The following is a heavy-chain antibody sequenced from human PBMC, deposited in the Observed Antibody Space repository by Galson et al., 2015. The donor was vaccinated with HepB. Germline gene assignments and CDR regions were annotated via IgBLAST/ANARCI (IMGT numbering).Heavy chain of an antibody. D-gene: IGHD6-13*01. CDR3: SRSGDLSGYTSS. CDR2: IRSKPNNYAT. J-gene: IGHJ4*02. CDR1: GFTFSGSA. Sequence: SLRLSCAASGFTFSGSAIHWVRQASGKGPEWVGRIRSKPNNYATTYVASLEGRFIISRDDSKNTAFLHMINLQIEDTAVYYCSRSGDLSGYTSSWGQGTLVTVAS. V-gene: IGHV3-73*01.